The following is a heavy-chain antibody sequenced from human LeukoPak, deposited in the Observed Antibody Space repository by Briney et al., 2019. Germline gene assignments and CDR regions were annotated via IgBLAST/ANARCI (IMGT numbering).Heavy chain of an antibody. CDR3: ARGEPSGIFDY. CDR2: ISTYNGNT. D-gene: IGHD1-26*01. CDR1: GYSFTNYG. Sequence: ASVKVSCKASGYSFTNYGFSWVRQAPGQGLEWMGWISTYNGNTNYAQKLQGRVTMTTDTSTSTAYIELRSLRSDDTAMYYCARGEPSGIFDYWGQGTLVTVSS. V-gene: IGHV1-18*01. J-gene: IGHJ4*02.